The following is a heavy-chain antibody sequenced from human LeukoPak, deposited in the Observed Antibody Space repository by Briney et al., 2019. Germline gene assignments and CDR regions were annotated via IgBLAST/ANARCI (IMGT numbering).Heavy chain of an antibody. D-gene: IGHD4-17*01. CDR3: AKDNYGGIFAS. CDR2: ISDTVRDT. Sequence: GGSLRLSCAASGFTFSAYGMSWVRQAPGKGLDWVSHISDTVRDTWYANSVKGRFIISRDNSRDTVYLQMSSLRPEDTALYFCAKDNYGGIFASWGQGTLVTVSS. CDR1: GFTFSAYG. J-gene: IGHJ4*02. V-gene: IGHV3-23*01.